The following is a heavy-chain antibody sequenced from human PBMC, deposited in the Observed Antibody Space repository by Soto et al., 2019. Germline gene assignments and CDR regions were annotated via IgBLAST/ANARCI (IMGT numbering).Heavy chain of an antibody. CDR2: ISAYNGNT. CDR1: GYPFTSYG. Sequence: GSVKVSCKASGYPFTSYGISLVRQAPGQGLEWMGWISAYNGNTNYAQKLQGRVTMTTDTSTSTAYMELRSLRSDDTAVYYCARDAVSSGQIRDAFDIWGQGTMVTVSS. CDR3: ARDAVSSGQIRDAFDI. J-gene: IGHJ3*02. V-gene: IGHV1-18*04. D-gene: IGHD3-22*01.